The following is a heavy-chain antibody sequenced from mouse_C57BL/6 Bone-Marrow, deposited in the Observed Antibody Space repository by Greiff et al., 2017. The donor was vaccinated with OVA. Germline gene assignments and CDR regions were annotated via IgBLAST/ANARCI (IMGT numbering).Heavy chain of an antibody. J-gene: IGHJ2*01. CDR1: GYTFTSYW. D-gene: IGHD1-1*01. CDR2: IDPNSGGT. Sequence: QVQLQQPGAELVKPGASVKMSCKASGYTFTSYWMNWVKQRPGRGLEWIGRIDPNSGGTKDNEKFKSKATLTVDKPSSTSYMQLSSLTSEDSAVYYCARWYSSSKYYFDYWGQGTTLTVSS. V-gene: IGHV1-72*01. CDR3: ARWYSSSKYYFDY.